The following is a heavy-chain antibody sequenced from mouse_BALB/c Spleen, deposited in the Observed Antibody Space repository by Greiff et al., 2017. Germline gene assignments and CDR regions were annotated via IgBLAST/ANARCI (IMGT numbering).Heavy chain of an antibody. CDR2: ISSGGSYT. Sequence: DVHLVESGGGLVKPGGSLKLSCAASGFTFSSYAMSWVRQTPEKRLEWGATISSGGSYTYYPDSVKGRFTISRDNAKNTLYLQMSSLRSEDTAMYYCARQDTTESRRAIDYSAQPPSVTVSS. CDR1: GFTFSSYA. V-gene: IGHV5-9-3*01. CDR3: ARQDTTESRRAIDY. D-gene: IGHD1-1*01. J-gene: IGHJ4*01.